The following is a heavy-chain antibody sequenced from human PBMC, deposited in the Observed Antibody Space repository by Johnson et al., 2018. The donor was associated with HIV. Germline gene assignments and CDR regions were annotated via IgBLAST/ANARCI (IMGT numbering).Heavy chain of an antibody. CDR2: INSDGSST. J-gene: IGHJ3*02. V-gene: IGHV3-74*02. CDR3: ARSVGYYDSSGYDYVDAFDI. D-gene: IGHD3-22*01. CDR1: GFTFSTNW. Sequence: MLLVESGGDLVQPGGSLRLSCVGSGFTFSTNWMHWVRQAPGKGLVWVSRINSDGSSTSYADSVKGRFTISRDNAKNTLYLQMDSLGAEDTAVYYCARSVGYYDSSGYDYVDAFDIWGQGTTVTVSS.